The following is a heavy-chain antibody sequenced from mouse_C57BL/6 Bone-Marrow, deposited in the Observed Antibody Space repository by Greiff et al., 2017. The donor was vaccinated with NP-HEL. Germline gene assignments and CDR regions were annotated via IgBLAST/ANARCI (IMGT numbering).Heavy chain of an antibody. D-gene: IGHD1-1*01. V-gene: IGHV5-4*01. CDR2: ISDGGSYT. Sequence: DVMLVESGGGLVKPGGSLKLSCAASGFTFSSYAMSWVRQTPEKRLEWVATISDGGSYTYYPDNVKGRFTISRDNAKNNLYLQMSHLKSEDTAMYYCARDWAYYYGSSYEFAYWGQGTLVTVSA. CDR3: ARDWAYYYGSSYEFAY. CDR1: GFTFSSYA. J-gene: IGHJ3*01.